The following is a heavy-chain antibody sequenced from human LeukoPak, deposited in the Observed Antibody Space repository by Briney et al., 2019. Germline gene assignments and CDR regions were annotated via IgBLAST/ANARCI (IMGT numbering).Heavy chain of an antibody. CDR3: ARAAYSGSYHSDY. J-gene: IGHJ4*02. Sequence: PSETLSLTCTVSGGSVNSGSYYWNWIRQPPGKGLEWIGYIYYSGSTNYNPSLKSRVTISVDTSKNQFSLKLSSVTAADTAVYYCARAAYSGSYHSDYWGQGTLVTVSS. CDR1: GGSVNSGSYY. V-gene: IGHV4-61*01. CDR2: IYYSGST. D-gene: IGHD1-26*01.